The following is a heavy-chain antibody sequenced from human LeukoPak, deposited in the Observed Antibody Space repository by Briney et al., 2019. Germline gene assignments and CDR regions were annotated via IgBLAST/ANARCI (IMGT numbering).Heavy chain of an antibody. D-gene: IGHD1-7*01. CDR1: GFTFSSYA. Sequence: SLRLSCAASGFTFSSYATHWVRQAPGKGLEWVAVISYDGSNKYYADSVKGRFTISRDNSKNTLYLQMNSLRAEDTAVYYCARERNWNYGPNWFDPWGQGTLVTVSS. CDR3: ARERNWNYGPNWFDP. V-gene: IGHV3-30-3*01. J-gene: IGHJ5*02. CDR2: ISYDGSNK.